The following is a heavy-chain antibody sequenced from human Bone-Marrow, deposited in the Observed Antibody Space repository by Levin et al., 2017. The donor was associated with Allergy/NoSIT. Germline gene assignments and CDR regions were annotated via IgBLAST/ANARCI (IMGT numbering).Heavy chain of an antibody. J-gene: IGHJ6*02. D-gene: IGHD6-19*01. CDR3: ARGGVAMEGGDFYYYGLDV. CDR2: MNPNSDNT. V-gene: IGHV1-8*01. Sequence: ASVKVSCKASAYLFTSYDINWVRQATGQGLEWMGRMNPNSDNTDYAQKFQGRVTMTRNTSITTAYMELSSLISEDTAVYYCARGGVAMEGGDFYYYGLDVWGQGTTVTVSS. CDR1: AYLFTSYD.